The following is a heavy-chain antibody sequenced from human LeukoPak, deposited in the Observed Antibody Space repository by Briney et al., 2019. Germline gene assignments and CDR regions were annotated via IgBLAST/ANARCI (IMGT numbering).Heavy chain of an antibody. Sequence: GGSLRLSCAASGFTFSSYGMHWVRQAPGKGLEWVAVIWYDGGNKYYADSVKGRFTISRDNSKNTLYLQMNSLRAEDTAVYYCARERGYCSGGSCGTIYFDYWGQGTLVTVSS. V-gene: IGHV3-33*01. CDR1: GFTFSSYG. D-gene: IGHD2-15*01. J-gene: IGHJ4*02. CDR2: IWYDGGNK. CDR3: ARERGYCSGGSCGTIYFDY.